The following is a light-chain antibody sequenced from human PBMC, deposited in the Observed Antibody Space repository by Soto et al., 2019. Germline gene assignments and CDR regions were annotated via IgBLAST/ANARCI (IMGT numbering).Light chain of an antibody. J-gene: IGLJ1*01. CDR2: EGN. CDR1: SSDVGSYNL. V-gene: IGLV2-23*01. Sequence: QFVLTQPASVSGSPGQSITISCTGTSSDVGSYNLVSWYQQHPGKAPKLMIYEGNKRPSGVSNRFSGSKSANTASLTISGLQTEDEADYYCCSYAGSNTFVFGTVTKLTVL. CDR3: CSYAGSNTFV.